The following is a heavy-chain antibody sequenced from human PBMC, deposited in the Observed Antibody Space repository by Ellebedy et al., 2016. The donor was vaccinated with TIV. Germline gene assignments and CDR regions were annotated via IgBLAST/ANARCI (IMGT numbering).Heavy chain of an antibody. Sequence: PGGSLRLSCAASGFTVSNNYMSWVRQAPGKGLEWVSIIYTGDSTFYADSVKGRFTISRDNSKNTVYLQMNNLRPEDTAIYYCARELGWPDNYWGQGTLVTVSS. D-gene: IGHD7-27*01. CDR3: ARELGWPDNY. CDR2: IYTGDST. V-gene: IGHV3-53*05. CDR1: GFTVSNNY. J-gene: IGHJ4*02.